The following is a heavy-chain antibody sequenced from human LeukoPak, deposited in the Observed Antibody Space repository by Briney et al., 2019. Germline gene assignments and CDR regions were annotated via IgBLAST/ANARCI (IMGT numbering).Heavy chain of an antibody. D-gene: IGHD2-2*01. CDR1: GYTFTGYY. V-gene: IGHV1-2*02. Sequence: ASVKVSCKASGYTFTGYYMHWVRQAPGQGLEWMGWINPNSGGTNYAQKFQGRVTMTRDTSISTAYMELSRLRSDDTAVYYCARGYCSSTSCYFVYRGQGTLVTVSS. CDR2: INPNSGGT. CDR3: ARGYCSSTSCYFVY. J-gene: IGHJ4*02.